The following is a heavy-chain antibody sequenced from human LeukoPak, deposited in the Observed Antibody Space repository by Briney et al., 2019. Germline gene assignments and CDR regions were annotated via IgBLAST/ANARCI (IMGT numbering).Heavy chain of an antibody. Sequence: PGGSLRLSCAASGFTFSSYNMNWVRQAPGKGPEWVSSITSSSSYIYYADSVKGRFTISRDNAKNSLYLQMDSLRVEDTAVYYCARRRDSGSLQHFDYWGQGTLVTVSS. CDR2: ITSSSSYI. CDR1: GFTFSSYN. CDR3: ARRRDSGSLQHFDY. V-gene: IGHV3-21*06. J-gene: IGHJ4*02. D-gene: IGHD1-26*01.